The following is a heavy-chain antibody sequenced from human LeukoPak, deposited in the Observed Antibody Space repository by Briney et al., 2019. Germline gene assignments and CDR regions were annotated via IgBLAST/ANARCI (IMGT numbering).Heavy chain of an antibody. J-gene: IGHJ1*01. V-gene: IGHV5-51*01. D-gene: IGHD2-15*01. CDR3: ARHPLGVALEYFQH. CDR1: GYTFTNYW. Sequence: GESLKISCKGSGYTFTNYWIGRVRQMPGKGLEWMGIIYPGDSDTRYSPSFQGRVTISADKSTSTAYLQWSSLKASDTAMYYCARHPLGVALEYFQHWGQGTLVTVSS. CDR2: IYPGDSDT.